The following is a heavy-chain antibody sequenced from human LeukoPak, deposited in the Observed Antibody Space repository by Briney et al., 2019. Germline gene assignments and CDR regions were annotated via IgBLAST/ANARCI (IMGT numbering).Heavy chain of an antibody. J-gene: IGHJ6*03. V-gene: IGHV4-59*01. CDR3: ARAGHHGGYYYYMDV. Sequence: SETLSLTCTVSGGSISSYYWSWIRQPPGKGLEWIGYIYYSGSTNYNPSLRRRVTISVDTSKNQFSLKLSSVTAADTAVYYCARAGHHGGYYYYMDVWGKGTTVTISS. CDR2: IYYSGST. CDR1: GGSISSYY. D-gene: IGHD3-3*01.